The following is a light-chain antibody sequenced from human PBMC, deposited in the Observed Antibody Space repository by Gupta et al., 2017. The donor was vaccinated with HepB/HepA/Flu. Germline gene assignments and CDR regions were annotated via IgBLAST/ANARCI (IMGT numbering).Light chain of an antibody. CDR3: QSYDSSLSGVV. CDR1: SSNIGAGYD. CDR2: GDN. Sequence: QSVXTQPPSXSGAPGQRVTISCTGSSSNIGAGYDVHWYQQLPGTAPKLLIYGDNNRPSGVPDRFSGSKSGTSASLAITGLQAEDEADYYCQSYDSSLSGVVFGGGTKLTVL. V-gene: IGLV1-40*01. J-gene: IGLJ2*01.